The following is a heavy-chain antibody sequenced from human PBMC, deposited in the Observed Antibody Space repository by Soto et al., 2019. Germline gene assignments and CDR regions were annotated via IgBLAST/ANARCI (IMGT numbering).Heavy chain of an antibody. CDR2: IIPMFGSP. D-gene: IGHD6-19*01. Sequence: SVKVSCKASGGSFSSYGFTWVRQAPGQGLEYMGGIIPMFGSPSYAQKFLGRVTITADESTSTIYMNMNSLTSDDTAIYYCAKSPALAVAGGYNYFDPWGQGTPVTVSS. CDR3: AKSPALAVAGGYNYFDP. J-gene: IGHJ5*02. V-gene: IGHV1-69*13. CDR1: GGSFSSYG.